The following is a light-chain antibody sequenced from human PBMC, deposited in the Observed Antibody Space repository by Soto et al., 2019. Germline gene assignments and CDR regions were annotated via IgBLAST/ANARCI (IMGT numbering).Light chain of an antibody. CDR1: ISDFVVYNY. J-gene: IGLJ1*01. Sequence: SVLTQPASVSGSPGQSITISCTGTISDFVVYNYVSCYQQLPGKAPKLIIYGVSNRPSGVSNRFSGSKSGNTASLSISGLQADDEADYYCSTHTLSGALQVFGTGTKVTVL. CDR2: GVS. V-gene: IGLV2-14*01. CDR3: STHTLSGALQV.